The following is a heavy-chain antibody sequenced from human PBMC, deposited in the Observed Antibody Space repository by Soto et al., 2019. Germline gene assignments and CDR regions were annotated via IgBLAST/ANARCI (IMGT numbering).Heavy chain of an antibody. CDR2: IHSGGRT. V-gene: IGHV4-61*01. J-gene: IGHJ5*01. CDR1: GGSVTSGIYF. CDR3: ARGQRSGVGGGDS. Sequence: SETLSLTCTVSGGSVTSGIYFWSWIRHPPGKGLEWIAYIHSGGRTNYNPSLKSRVTISANTSKNQFSLKLTSMTAADPAVYYWARGQRSGVGGGDSWGPGILVTVS. D-gene: IGHD3-16*01.